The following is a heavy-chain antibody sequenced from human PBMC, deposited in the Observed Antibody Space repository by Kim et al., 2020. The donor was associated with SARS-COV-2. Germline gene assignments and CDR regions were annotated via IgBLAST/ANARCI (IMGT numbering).Heavy chain of an antibody. J-gene: IGHJ3*02. CDR3: ASSSLGCYYEDAFDI. D-gene: IGHD1-26*01. CDR1: GGTFSSYA. Sequence: SVKVSCKASGGTFSSYAISWVRQAPGQGLEWMGGIIPIFGTANYAQKFQGRVTITADESTSTAYMELSSLRSEDTAVYYCASSSLGCYYEDAFDIWGQGTMVTVSS. CDR2: IIPIFGTA. V-gene: IGHV1-69*13.